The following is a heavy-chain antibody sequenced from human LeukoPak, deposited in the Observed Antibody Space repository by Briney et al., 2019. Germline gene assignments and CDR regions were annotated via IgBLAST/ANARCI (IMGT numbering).Heavy chain of an antibody. CDR3: ARLGYSYGYDY. CDR1: GGSFSGYY. CDR2: INHSGST. V-gene: IGHV4-34*01. D-gene: IGHD5-18*01. J-gene: IGHJ4*02. Sequence: SETLSLTCAVYGGSFSGYYWSWIRQPPGKGLEWIGEINHSGSTNYNPSLKSRVTISVDTSKNQFSLKLSSVTAAGTAVYYCARLGYSYGYDYWGQGTLVTVSS.